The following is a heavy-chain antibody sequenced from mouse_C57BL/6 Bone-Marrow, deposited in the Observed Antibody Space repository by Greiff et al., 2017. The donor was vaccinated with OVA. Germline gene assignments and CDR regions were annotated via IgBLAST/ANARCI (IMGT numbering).Heavy chain of an antibody. CDR2: INYDGSST. J-gene: IGHJ1*03. CDR3: ARDLRVYDGYHYWYFDV. CDR1: GFTFSDYY. D-gene: IGHD2-3*01. Sequence: DVKLVESEGGLVQPGSSMKLSCTASGFTFSDYYMAWVRQVPAKGLEWVANINYDGSSTYYLDSLKSPFIISRDNAKNSLYLQMSILKSEDTATYYCARDLRVYDGYHYWYFDVWGTGTTVTVSS. V-gene: IGHV5-16*01.